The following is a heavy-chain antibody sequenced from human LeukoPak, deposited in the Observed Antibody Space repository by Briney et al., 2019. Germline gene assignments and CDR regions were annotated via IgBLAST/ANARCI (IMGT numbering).Heavy chain of an antibody. CDR2: IYYSGST. D-gene: IGHD3-22*01. Sequence: SETLSLTCTVSGGSISSSSYYWGWIRQPPGKGLEWIGSIYYSGSTNYNPSLKSRVTISVDTSKNQFSLKLNSVTAADTAVYYCARSTYYYDSSGYFVGYFQHWGQGTLVTVSS. CDR1: GGSISSSSYY. J-gene: IGHJ1*01. CDR3: ARSTYYYDSSGYFVGYFQH. V-gene: IGHV4-39*07.